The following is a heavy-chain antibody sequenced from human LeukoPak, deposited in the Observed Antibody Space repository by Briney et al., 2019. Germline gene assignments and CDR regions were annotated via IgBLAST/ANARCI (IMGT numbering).Heavy chain of an antibody. CDR1: GFTFSSYW. Sequence: GGSLRLSCAASGFTFSSYWMSWVRQAPGKGLEWVANIKQDGSEKYYVDSVKGRFTISRDNAKNSLYLQMNSLRAEDTAVYYCARGLAPPVGAGDYRGQGTLVTVSS. V-gene: IGHV3-7*01. J-gene: IGHJ4*02. D-gene: IGHD1-26*01. CDR2: IKQDGSEK. CDR3: ARGLAPPVGAGDY.